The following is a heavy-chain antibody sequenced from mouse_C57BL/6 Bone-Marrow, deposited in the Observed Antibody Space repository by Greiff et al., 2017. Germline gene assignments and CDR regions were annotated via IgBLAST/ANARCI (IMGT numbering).Heavy chain of an antibody. CDR3: ARVDYYGRNYAMDY. V-gene: IGHV7-1*01. D-gene: IGHD1-1*01. Sequence: EVKLVESGGGLVQSGRSLRLSCATSGFTFSDFYMEWVRQAPGKGLEWIAASRNKANDYTTEYSASVKGRFIVSRDTSQSILYLQMNALRAEDTAIYYCARVDYYGRNYAMDYWGQGTSVTVSS. CDR1: GFTFSDFY. J-gene: IGHJ4*01. CDR2: SRNKANDYTT.